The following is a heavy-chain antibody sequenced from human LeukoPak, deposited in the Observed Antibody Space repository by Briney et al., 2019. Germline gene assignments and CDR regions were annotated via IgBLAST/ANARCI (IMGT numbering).Heavy chain of an antibody. CDR1: GFTFSSYA. CDR3: AKDRGGSSWYYGDFDY. D-gene: IGHD6-13*01. J-gene: IGHJ4*02. V-gene: IGHV3-23*01. Sequence: GGSLRLSCAASGFTFSSYAMSWVRQAPGKGLEWVSAISGSGGSTYYADSVKGRFTISRDNSKDTLYLQMNSLRAEDTAVYYCAKDRGGSSWYYGDFDYWGQGTLVTVSS. CDR2: ISGSGGST.